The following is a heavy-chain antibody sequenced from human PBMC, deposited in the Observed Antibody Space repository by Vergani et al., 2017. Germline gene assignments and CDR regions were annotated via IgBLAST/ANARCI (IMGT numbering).Heavy chain of an antibody. CDR1: GYTFTNYY. CDR2: INPSGGST. V-gene: IGHV1-46*03. J-gene: IGHJ4*02. CDR3: ARPHGDILPPDPRRLDY. Sequence: QVLLVQSGAEVKKPGASVRVSCKTSGYTFTNYYIHWVRQAPGQGLEWMGIINPSGGSTTYAQQFQGRLTMTRDTSTSTVYMDLSNLRSEDIAVYYCARPHGDILPPDPRRLDYWGQGTLVTVSS.